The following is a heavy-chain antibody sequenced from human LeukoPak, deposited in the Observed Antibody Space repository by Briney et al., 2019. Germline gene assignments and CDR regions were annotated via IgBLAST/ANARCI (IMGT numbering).Heavy chain of an antibody. J-gene: IGHJ4*02. CDR1: RGSISSGDYY. V-gene: IGHV4-30-4*01. CDR3: ARGVDFWGGYPFHYFDY. D-gene: IGHD3-3*01. CDR2: IYHSGRS. Sequence: SQTLSLTCTVSRGSISSGDYYWSWIRQPPGKGLEYIGHIYHSGRSYYNPSLKSRFTISADTSKNQFSLKLSSVTSADTAMYYCARGVDFWGGYPFHYFDYWGQGIQVTVSS.